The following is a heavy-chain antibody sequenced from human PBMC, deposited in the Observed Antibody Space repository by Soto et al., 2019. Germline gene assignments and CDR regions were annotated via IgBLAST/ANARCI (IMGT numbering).Heavy chain of an antibody. Sequence: EVQLVESGGGLVQPGGSLRLSCAASGFTFSSYWMFWVRQAPGKGLVWVSRINSDGSSTSYADSVKGRFTISRDNAKNMLYMQMNSLRAEDTAVYYCANGGGWRYHFASWGQGTLVTVSS. CDR3: ANGGGWRYHFAS. CDR1: GFTFSSYW. V-gene: IGHV3-74*01. CDR2: INSDGSST. J-gene: IGHJ4*02. D-gene: IGHD3-16*01.